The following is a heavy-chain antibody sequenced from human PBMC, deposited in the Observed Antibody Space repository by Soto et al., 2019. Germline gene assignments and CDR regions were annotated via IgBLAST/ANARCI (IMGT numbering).Heavy chain of an antibody. CDR2: IIPIFGTA. CDR3: ARDSRGYYDFWSGPRASYGMDV. Sequence: SVKVSCKASGGTFSSCAISWVRQAPGQGLEWMGGIIPIFGTANYAQKFQGRVTITADESTSTAYMELSSLRSEDTAVYYCARDSRGYYDFWSGPRASYGMDVWGQGTTVTVSS. CDR1: GGTFSSCA. D-gene: IGHD3-3*01. J-gene: IGHJ6*02. V-gene: IGHV1-69*13.